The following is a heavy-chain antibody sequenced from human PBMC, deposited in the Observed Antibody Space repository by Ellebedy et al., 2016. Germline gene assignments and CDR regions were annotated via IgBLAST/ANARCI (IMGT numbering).Heavy chain of an antibody. CDR3: ARGYDSSGYSSCFDY. J-gene: IGHJ4*02. CDR2: VGPAGNT. V-gene: IGHV1-18*01. Sequence: ASVKVSCKASGYTFTDYGISRVRQAPGQGLEWMGWVGPAGNTNYAQKLQGRVTMTTDTSTSTAYMELRSLRSDDTAVYYCARGYDSSGYSSCFDYWGQGTLVTVSS. D-gene: IGHD3-22*01. CDR1: GYTFTDYG.